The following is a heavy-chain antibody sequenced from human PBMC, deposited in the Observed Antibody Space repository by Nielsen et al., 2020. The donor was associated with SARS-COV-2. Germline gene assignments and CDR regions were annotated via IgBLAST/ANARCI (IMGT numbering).Heavy chain of an antibody. CDR1: GGSISSYY. CDR2: IYYSGST. D-gene: IGHD1-7*01. Sequence: SETLSLTCTVSGGSISSYYWSWIRQPPVKGLEWIGYIYYSGSTNYNPSLKSRVTISIDTSKNQFSLKLSSVTAADTAVYYCASTGTTHYYYYGMDVWGQGTTVTVSS. V-gene: IGHV4-59*08. J-gene: IGHJ6*02. CDR3: ASTGTTHYYYYGMDV.